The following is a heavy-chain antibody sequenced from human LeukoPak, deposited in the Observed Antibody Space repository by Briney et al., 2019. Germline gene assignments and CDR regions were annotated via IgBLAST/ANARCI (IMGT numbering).Heavy chain of an antibody. CDR1: GDSVSSNSAA. V-gene: IGHV6-1*01. CDR2: TYYRSKWYN. Sequence: SQTLSLTCAISGDSVSSNSAAWNWIRQSPSRGLEWLGRTYYRSKWYNDYAVSVKSRITINPDPSKNQFSLQLNSVTPEDTAVYYCARVSAAAGPSAFDIWGQGTMVTVSS. D-gene: IGHD6-13*01. J-gene: IGHJ3*02. CDR3: ARVSAAAGPSAFDI.